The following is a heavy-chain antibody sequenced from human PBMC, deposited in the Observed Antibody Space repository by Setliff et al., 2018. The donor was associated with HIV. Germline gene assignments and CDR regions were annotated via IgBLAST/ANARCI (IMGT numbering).Heavy chain of an antibody. J-gene: IGHJ4*02. D-gene: IGHD3-22*01. CDR1: GFSFSRYT. Sequence: GSLRLSCIASGFSFSRYTMMWVRQAPGKGLEWVSSITSNLRYIYADSVKGRFTISRDNTKNSLYLQMNSLRAEDTAVYYCARGDSFVYSYVYPDYWGQGTLVTVSS. CDR3: ARGDSFVYSYVYPDY. CDR2: ITSNLRYI. V-gene: IGHV3-21*01.